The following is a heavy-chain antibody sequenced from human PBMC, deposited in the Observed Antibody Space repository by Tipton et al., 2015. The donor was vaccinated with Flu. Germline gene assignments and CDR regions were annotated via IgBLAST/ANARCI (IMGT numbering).Heavy chain of an antibody. D-gene: IGHD6-13*01. Sequence: TLSLTCTVSGGSITSFYWSWIRQPAGRGLEWIGRIYPSGTTDYNPSLKSRVSMSVDTSNKQFSLELNSVIAADSAVYYCARDGGSSLGYFVYWGRGTLVSVSS. V-gene: IGHV4-4*07. CDR2: IYPSGTT. J-gene: IGHJ4*02. CDR3: ARDGGSSLGYFVY. CDR1: GGSITSFY.